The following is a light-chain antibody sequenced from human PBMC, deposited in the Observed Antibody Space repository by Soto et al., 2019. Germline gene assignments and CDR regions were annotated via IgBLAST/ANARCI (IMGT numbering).Light chain of an antibody. CDR1: QSVSSN. CDR2: GAS. CDR3: QQYNNWLT. J-gene: IGKJ1*01. Sequence: EIVMTQSPATLSVSPGKRATLSCRASQSVSSNLAWYQQKPGQAPRLLIYGASTRATGIPARFSGSGSGTDFTLPLSSLQAEDFAVYYCQQYNNWLTFGQGTKVEIK. V-gene: IGKV3-15*01.